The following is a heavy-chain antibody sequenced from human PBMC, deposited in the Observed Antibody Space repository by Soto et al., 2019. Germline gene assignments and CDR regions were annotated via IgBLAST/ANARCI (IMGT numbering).Heavy chain of an antibody. CDR2: ISYDGSNK. J-gene: IGHJ5*02. Sequence: QVQLVESGGGVVQPGRSLRLSCAASGFTFSSYGMHWVRQAPGKGLEWVAVISYDGSNKYYADSVKGRFTISRDNSKNALYLQMNSLRAEDTAVYYCAKDLSIAVAGNWFDPWGQGTLVTVS. CDR1: GFTFSSYG. V-gene: IGHV3-30*18. CDR3: AKDLSIAVAGNWFDP. D-gene: IGHD6-19*01.